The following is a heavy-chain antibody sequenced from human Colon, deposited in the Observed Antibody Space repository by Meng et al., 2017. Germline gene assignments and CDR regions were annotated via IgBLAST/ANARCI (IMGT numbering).Heavy chain of an antibody. CDR3: AAHCSTTTCYQGGVSFDP. CDR2: IYHSGST. D-gene: IGHD2-2*01. V-gene: IGHV4-4*02. J-gene: IGHJ5*02. Sequence: QRQGSGPGRVKPSGTLSLPCRVSGGSVGSNNWGSWLRQSPGKGLEWIGEIYHSGSTNYNPSLKSRVTISVDKSKNQFSLNLSSVTAADTAVYYCAAHCSTTTCYQGGVSFDPWGQGTLVTVSS. CDR1: GGSVGSNNW.